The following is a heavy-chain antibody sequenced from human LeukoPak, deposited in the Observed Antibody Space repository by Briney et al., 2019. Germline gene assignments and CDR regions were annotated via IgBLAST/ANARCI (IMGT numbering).Heavy chain of an antibody. J-gene: IGHJ3*02. Sequence: ASVNASCKASGYTFTSYDINWVRQATGQGLEWMGWMNPNSGNTGYAQKFQGRVTITRNTSISTAYMELSSLRSEDTAVYYCARGVRDSMHAFDIWGQGTMVTVSS. CDR1: GYTFTSYD. V-gene: IGHV1-8*03. CDR2: MNPNSGNT. CDR3: ARGVRDSMHAFDI. D-gene: IGHD3-10*01.